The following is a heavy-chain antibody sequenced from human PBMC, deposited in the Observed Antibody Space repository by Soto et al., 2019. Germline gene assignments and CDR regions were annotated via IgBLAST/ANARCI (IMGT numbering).Heavy chain of an antibody. V-gene: IGHV1-69*06. Sequence: QVPLVQSGAEVKKPGSSVKVSCKTSGGTFDNYAINWVRQAPGQGLEWMGGLIPIFGALNYAQKFQGRVTITADKSTSTAYMELGSLTSEDTAVYYCARRAVAPAPIGYFHYHLDVWGQGTTVTVSS. D-gene: IGHD2-2*02. CDR3: ARRAVAPAPIGYFHYHLDV. CDR1: GGTFDNYA. CDR2: LIPIFGAL. J-gene: IGHJ6*02.